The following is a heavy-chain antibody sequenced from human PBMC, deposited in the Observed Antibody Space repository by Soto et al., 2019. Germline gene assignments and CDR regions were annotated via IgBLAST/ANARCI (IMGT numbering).Heavy chain of an antibody. CDR1: GDSVSSNSAA. D-gene: IGHD3-16*02. Sequence: SQTLSLTCAISGDSVSSNSAAWNWIRQSPSRGLEWLGRTYYRSKWFNDYAVSVKSRITINPDTSKNQFSLQLNSVTPEDTAVYYCARGSHVWGSYRYYAFDIWGQGTMVTVSS. CDR2: TYYRSKWFN. CDR3: ARGSHVWGSYRYYAFDI. V-gene: IGHV6-1*01. J-gene: IGHJ3*02.